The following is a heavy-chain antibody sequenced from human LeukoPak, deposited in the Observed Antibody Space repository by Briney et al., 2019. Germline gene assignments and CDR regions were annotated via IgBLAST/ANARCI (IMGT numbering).Heavy chain of an antibody. CDR3: ARAPYCSGGSCYSPFDY. D-gene: IGHD2-15*01. V-gene: IGHV3-7*01. CDR1: GFTVSSNY. J-gene: IGHJ4*02. CDR2: IKQDGSEK. Sequence: GGSLRLSCAASGFTVSSNYMTWVRQAPGKGLEWVANIKQDGSEKYYVDSVKGRFTISRDNAKNSLYLQMNSLRAEDTAVYYCARAPYCSGGSCYSPFDYWGQGTLVTVSS.